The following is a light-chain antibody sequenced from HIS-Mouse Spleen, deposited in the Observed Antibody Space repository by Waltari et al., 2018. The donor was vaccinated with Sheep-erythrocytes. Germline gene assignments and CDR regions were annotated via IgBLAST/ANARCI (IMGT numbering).Light chain of an antibody. CDR2: AAS. Sequence: DIQMTQPPSSLSASVGDRVTITCRASQSISSYLNWYQQKPGKAPKLLIYAASSLQSGVPSRFSGSGSGTDFTLTISSLQPEDFATYYCQQYYSFPLTFGGGTKVEIK. V-gene: IGKV1-39*01. CDR3: QQYYSFPLT. CDR1: QSISSY. J-gene: IGKJ4*01.